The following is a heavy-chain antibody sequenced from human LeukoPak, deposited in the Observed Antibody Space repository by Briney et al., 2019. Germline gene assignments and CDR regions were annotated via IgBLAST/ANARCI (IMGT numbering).Heavy chain of an antibody. J-gene: IGHJ4*02. D-gene: IGHD3-10*01. CDR3: ARDRVGLYGSGSSTDY. CDR1: GGSISSYY. CDR2: IYYSGST. Sequence: PSETLSLTCTVSGGSISSYYWSWIRQPPGKGLEWIGYIYYSGSTNYNPSLKSRVTISVDTSKNQFSLKLSSVTAADTAVYYCARDRVGLYGSGSSTDYWGQGTLVTVSS. V-gene: IGHV4-59*01.